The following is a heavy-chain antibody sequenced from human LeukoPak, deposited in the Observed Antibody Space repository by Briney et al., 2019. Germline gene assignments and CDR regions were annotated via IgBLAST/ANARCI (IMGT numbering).Heavy chain of an antibody. Sequence: ASVKVSCKASGGTFSSYAISWVRQAPGQGLEWMGRIIPILGTANYAQKFQGRVTITADKSTSTAYMELSSLRSEDTAVYYCARSRVAAAGTAYWGQGTLVTVSS. J-gene: IGHJ4*02. V-gene: IGHV1-69*04. D-gene: IGHD6-13*01. CDR1: GGTFSSYA. CDR3: ARSRVAAAGTAY. CDR2: IIPILGTA.